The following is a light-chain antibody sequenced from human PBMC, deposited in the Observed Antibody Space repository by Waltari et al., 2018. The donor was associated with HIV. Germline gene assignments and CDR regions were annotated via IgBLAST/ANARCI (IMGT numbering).Light chain of an antibody. CDR2: EVN. CDR1: FRAVGGYNF. CDR3: CSYAGSFTLL. J-gene: IGLJ3*02. V-gene: IGLV2-11*01. Sequence: QSALTQPRSVSGSPGQSVTISCSGTFRAVGGYNFVSWYQQHSGKAPNLVIFEVNKRPAGVPVRFAGSKSGNTASLTVSGLQAEDEADYFCCSYAGSFTLLFGGGTNLAVL.